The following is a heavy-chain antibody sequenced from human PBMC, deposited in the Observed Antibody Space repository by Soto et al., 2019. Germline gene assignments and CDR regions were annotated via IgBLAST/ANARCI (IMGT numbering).Heavy chain of an antibody. V-gene: IGHV4-31*03. CDR1: GGSISSGGYY. Sequence: QVQLQESGPGLVKPSQTLSLTCTVSGGSISSGGYYWSWIRQHPGKGLEWIGYIYYSGRTYYNPTLQSRVTISVDTSKNQFSLKLSSVTAADTAVYYCARAPQGYYGSGSGAFDIWGQGTMVTVSS. D-gene: IGHD3-10*01. J-gene: IGHJ3*02. CDR3: ARAPQGYYGSGSGAFDI. CDR2: IYYSGRT.